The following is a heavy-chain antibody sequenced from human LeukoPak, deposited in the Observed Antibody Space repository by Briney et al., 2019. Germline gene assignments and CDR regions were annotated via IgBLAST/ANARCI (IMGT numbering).Heavy chain of an antibody. J-gene: IGHJ4*02. Sequence: GGSLRLSCAASGFTFSSYSMNWVRQAPGKGLEWVSSISSSSSYIYYADSVKGRFTISRDNAKNSLYLQMNSLRAEDTAVYYCARDGSVPAVSSYGHNDYWGQGTLVTVSS. CDR2: ISSSSSYI. D-gene: IGHD2-2*01. CDR3: ARDGSVPAVSSYGHNDY. CDR1: GFTFSSYS. V-gene: IGHV3-21*01.